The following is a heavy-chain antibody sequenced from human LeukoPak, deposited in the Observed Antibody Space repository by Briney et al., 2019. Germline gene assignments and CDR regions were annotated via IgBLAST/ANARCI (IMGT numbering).Heavy chain of an antibody. CDR3: ARAGSILYGSGDFDY. V-gene: IGHV1-2*02. CDR2: TNPNSGGT. J-gene: IGHJ4*02. D-gene: IGHD3-10*01. Sequence: ASVKVSCTASGYTFTGYYIHWVRQAPGQGLEWMGWTNPNSGGTNYAQKFQGRVTMTRDTSISTAYMELSRLRSDDTAVYYCARAGSILYGSGDFDYWGQGTLVTVSS. CDR1: GYTFTGYY.